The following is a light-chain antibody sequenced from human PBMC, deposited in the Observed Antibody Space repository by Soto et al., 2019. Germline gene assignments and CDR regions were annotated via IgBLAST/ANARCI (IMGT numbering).Light chain of an antibody. V-gene: IGKV3-20*01. CDR2: DAF. CDR3: QRYSSSPGLFT. Sequence: EIVLTQSPGTLSLSQGERATLSCRASQSISNTYLAWYQQKPGQAPRLLIYDAFSRATGIPDRFSGSGSGTDFTLTISRLDPEDFAVYYCQRYSSSPGLFTVGPGTKVYSK. J-gene: IGKJ3*01. CDR1: QSISNTY.